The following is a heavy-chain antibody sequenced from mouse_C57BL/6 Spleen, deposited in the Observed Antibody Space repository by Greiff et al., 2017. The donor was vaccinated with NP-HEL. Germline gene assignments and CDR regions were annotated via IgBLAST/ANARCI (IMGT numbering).Heavy chain of an antibody. Sequence: VQLQQSGPELVKPGASVKISCKASGYTFTDYYMNWVKQSHGKSLEWIGDINPNNGGTSYNQKFKGKATLTVDKSSSTAYMELRSLTSEDSAVYYCARHYDYDGWFAYWGQGTLVTVSA. CDR3: ARHYDYDGWFAY. CDR1: GYTFTDYY. D-gene: IGHD2-4*01. J-gene: IGHJ3*01. CDR2: INPNNGGT. V-gene: IGHV1-26*01.